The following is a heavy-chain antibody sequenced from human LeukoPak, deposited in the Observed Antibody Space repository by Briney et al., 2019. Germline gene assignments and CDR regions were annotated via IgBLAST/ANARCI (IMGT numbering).Heavy chain of an antibody. D-gene: IGHD5-18*01. CDR1: GFPFTRHW. J-gene: IGHJ6*04. Sequence: GSLRLSCAASGFPFTRHWMHWVRQTPGRGLVWVSRIDTDGRRSTYADSVKGRFTLSRDSAKNTVYLQLTSLRDEDTAVYYCARGGVGSSGYVDYYYYSMDVCGKGTAVTVSS. V-gene: IGHV3-74*01. CDR3: ARGGVGSSGYVDYYYYSMDV. CDR2: IDTDGRRS.